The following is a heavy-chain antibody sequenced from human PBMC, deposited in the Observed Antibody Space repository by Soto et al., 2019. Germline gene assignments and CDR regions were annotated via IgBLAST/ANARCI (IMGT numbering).Heavy chain of an antibody. CDR3: ARDSFADSSGWYSYYFDD. CDR1: GDSVSSNSAA. D-gene: IGHD6-19*01. V-gene: IGHV6-1*01. CDR2: TYYRSKWYN. Sequence: SQTLSLTCAISGDSVSSNSAAWNWIRQSPSRGLEWLGRTYYRSKWYNDYAVSVKSRITINPDTSKNQFSLQLNSVTPEDTAVYYCARDSFADSSGWYSYYFDDWGQGTLVTVSS. J-gene: IGHJ4*02.